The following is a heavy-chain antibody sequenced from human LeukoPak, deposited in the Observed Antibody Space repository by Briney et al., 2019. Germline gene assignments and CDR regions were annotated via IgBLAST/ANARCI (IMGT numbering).Heavy chain of an antibody. V-gene: IGHV4-59*01. D-gene: IGHD5-18*01. CDR1: GDSISTYY. CDR3: ARSRSGYSYDHAAFEI. CDR2: IDYRGST. Sequence: SETLSLTCTVPGDSISTYYWSWIRQPPGKGLEWIAYIDYRGSTTYNPSLRSRVTISVDTSRNQFSLKLYSVTAADTAVYYCARSRSGYSYDHAAFEIWGQGTMVTVSS. J-gene: IGHJ3*02.